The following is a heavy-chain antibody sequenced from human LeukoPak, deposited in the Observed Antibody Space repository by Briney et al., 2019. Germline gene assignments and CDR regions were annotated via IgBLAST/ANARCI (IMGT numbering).Heavy chain of an antibody. CDR3: ARDFGNHFDY. J-gene: IGHJ4*02. D-gene: IGHD1-14*01. Sequence: GASVKVSCKASGYTFTSYGISWVRQAPGQGLEWMGWISAYNGDTNYAQQLQGRVTLTTDTSTSTAYMELRSLRSDDTAVYYCARDFGNHFDYWGQGTLVTVSS. CDR2: ISAYNGDT. CDR1: GYTFTSYG. V-gene: IGHV1-18*01.